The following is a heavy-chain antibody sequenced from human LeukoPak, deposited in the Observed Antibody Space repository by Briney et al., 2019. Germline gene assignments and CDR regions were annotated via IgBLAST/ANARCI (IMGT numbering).Heavy chain of an antibody. CDR3: ARDGGQLIYYYYYYMDV. V-gene: IGHV7-4-1*02. CDR2: INTNTGNP. D-gene: IGHD6-6*01. Sequence: ASVKVSCKASGYTFTSYAMNWVRQAPGQGLEWMGWINTNTGNPTYAQGFTGRFVFSLDTSVSTAYLQISSLKAEDTAVYYCARDGGQLIYYYYYYMDVWGKGTTVTVSS. J-gene: IGHJ6*03. CDR1: GYTFTSYA.